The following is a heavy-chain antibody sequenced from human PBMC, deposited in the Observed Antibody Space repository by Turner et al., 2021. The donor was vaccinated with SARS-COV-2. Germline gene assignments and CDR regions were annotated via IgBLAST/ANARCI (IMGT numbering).Heavy chain of an antibody. CDR3: AMGGYCSSTSCYTDYYYYGMDV. CDR1: GFTFSSYG. J-gene: IGHJ6*02. D-gene: IGHD2-2*02. CDR2: IWYEGSNK. V-gene: IGHV3-33*01. Sequence: QVQLVESGGGVVQPGRSLRLSCAASGFTFSSYGMHWVRQAPGKGREWVAVIWYEGSNKYYADSVKGRFTISRDNSKNTLYLQMNSLRAEDTAVYNCAMGGYCSSTSCYTDYYYYGMDVWGQGTTVTVSS.